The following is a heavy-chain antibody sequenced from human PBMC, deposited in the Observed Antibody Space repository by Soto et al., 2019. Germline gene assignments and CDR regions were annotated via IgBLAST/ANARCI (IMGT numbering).Heavy chain of an antibody. Sequence: SETLSLTCTVSGGSISSYYWSWIRQPPGKGLEWIGYIYYSGSTNYNPSLKSRVTISVDTSKNQFSLKLSSVTAADTAVYYCARWREGLGGHDYGPHAAFDIWGQGTMVTVSS. J-gene: IGHJ3*02. CDR3: ARWREGLGGHDYGPHAAFDI. CDR1: GGSISSYY. D-gene: IGHD4-17*01. V-gene: IGHV4-59*01. CDR2: IYYSGST.